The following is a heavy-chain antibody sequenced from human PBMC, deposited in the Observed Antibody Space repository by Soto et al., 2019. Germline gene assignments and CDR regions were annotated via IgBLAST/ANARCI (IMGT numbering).Heavy chain of an antibody. CDR2: INAGNGNT. J-gene: IGHJ4*02. Sequence: GASVKVSCKASGYTLASYAMHWPRQAPGQRLEWMGWINAGNGNTKYSQKFQGRVTISRDNAKNSLYLQMNSLRAEDTAVYYCARSSGYDLSFDYWGQGTLVTVSS. V-gene: IGHV1-3*01. D-gene: IGHD5-12*01. CDR3: ARSSGYDLSFDY. CDR1: GYTLASYA.